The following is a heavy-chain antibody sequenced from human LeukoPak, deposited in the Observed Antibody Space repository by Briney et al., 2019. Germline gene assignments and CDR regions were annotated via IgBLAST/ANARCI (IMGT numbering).Heavy chain of an antibody. Sequence: GASVKVSCKASGYTFTGYYMHWVRQAPGQGLEWMGRINPNSGGTNYAQKFQGRVTMTRDTSISTAYMELSRLRSDDTAVYYCARDRERITMVRGVIHNWFDPWGQGTLVTVTS. CDR2: INPNSGGT. D-gene: IGHD3-10*01. J-gene: IGHJ5*02. V-gene: IGHV1-2*06. CDR3: ARDRERITMVRGVIHNWFDP. CDR1: GYTFTGYY.